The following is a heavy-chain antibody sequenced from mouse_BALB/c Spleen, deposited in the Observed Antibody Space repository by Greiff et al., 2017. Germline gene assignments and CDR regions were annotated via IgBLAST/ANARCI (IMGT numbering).Heavy chain of an antibody. CDR2: ISYDGSN. CDR1: GYSITSGYY. J-gene: IGHJ1*01. D-gene: IGHD5-5*01. CDR3: ARDQGLPDV. V-gene: IGHV3-6*02. Sequence: EVKLMESGPGLVKPSQSLSLTCSVTGYSITSGYYWNWIRQFPGNKLEWMGYISYDGSNNYNPSLKNRISITRDTSKNQFFLKLNSVTTEDTATYYCARDQGLPDVWGAGTTVTVSS.